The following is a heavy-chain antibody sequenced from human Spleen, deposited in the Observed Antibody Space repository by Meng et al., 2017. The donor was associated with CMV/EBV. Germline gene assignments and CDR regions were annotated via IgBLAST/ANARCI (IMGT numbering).Heavy chain of an antibody. V-gene: IGHV3-49*04. CDR1: GFAFSSYA. D-gene: IGHD2-2*02. CDR3: TRGGLYDAFDI. CDR2: IKSKAYGGTT. J-gene: IGHJ3*02. Sequence: GGSLRLSCAASGFAFSSYALHWVRRAPGKGLEWAGRIKSKAYGGTTEYAASVKGRFTISRDDSKSIAYLQMNSLKTEDTAVYYCTRGGLYDAFDIWGQGTMVTVSS.